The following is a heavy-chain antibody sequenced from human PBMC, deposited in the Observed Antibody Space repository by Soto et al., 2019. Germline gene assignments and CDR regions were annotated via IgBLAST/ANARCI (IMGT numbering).Heavy chain of an antibody. V-gene: IGHV4-34*01. J-gene: IGHJ4*02. Sequence: PSETLSLTCAVYGGSFSGYYWTWIRQPPGTGLEWIGEINHSGSTNYNPSLKSRVTISVDTSKNQFSLKLSSVTAADTAVYYCARLLEWELSFDYWGQGTLVTVSS. CDR2: INHSGST. CDR1: GGSFSGYY. D-gene: IGHD1-26*01. CDR3: ARLLEWELSFDY.